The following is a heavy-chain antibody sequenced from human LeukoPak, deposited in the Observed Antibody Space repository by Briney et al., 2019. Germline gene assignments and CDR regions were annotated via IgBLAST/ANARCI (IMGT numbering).Heavy chain of an antibody. J-gene: IGHJ4*02. D-gene: IGHD6-19*01. V-gene: IGHV3-7*03. CDR3: AKTGSSGLPPFDY. CDR1: GFTFSSYW. CDR2: IKQDGSEK. Sequence: GGSLRLSCAASGFTFSSYWMSWVRQAPGKGLEWVANIKQDGSEKYYVDSVKGRFTISRDNAKNSLYLQMNSLRAEDTAVYYCAKTGSSGLPPFDYWGQGTLVTVSS.